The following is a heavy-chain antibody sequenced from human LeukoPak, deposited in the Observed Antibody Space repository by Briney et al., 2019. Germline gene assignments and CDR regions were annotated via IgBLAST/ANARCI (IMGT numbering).Heavy chain of an antibody. CDR3: ARDPDYGSGSYYSDY. D-gene: IGHD3-10*01. V-gene: IGHV1-69*04. Sequence: GASVKVSCKASGGTFSSYAISWVRQAPGQGLEWMGRIIPIIGIANYAQKFQGRVTITADKSTSTAYMELSSLRSEDTAVYYCARDPDYGSGSYYSDYWGQGTLVTVSS. CDR2: IIPIIGIA. J-gene: IGHJ4*02. CDR1: GGTFSSYA.